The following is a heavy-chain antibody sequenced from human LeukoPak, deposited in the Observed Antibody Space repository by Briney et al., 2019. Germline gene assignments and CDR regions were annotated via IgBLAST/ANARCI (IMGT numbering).Heavy chain of an antibody. V-gene: IGHV1-18*01. Sequence: ASVKVSCKASGYTFTSYGITWVRQAPGQGLEWMGWISADSGNTRYAQSLQGRVTMTTDTSTSTAYMELSSLRSEDTAVYYCAAVKGQQLRYFDYWGQGTLVTVSS. CDR1: GYTFTSYG. CDR2: ISADSGNT. D-gene: IGHD1-1*01. J-gene: IGHJ4*02. CDR3: AAVKGQQLRYFDY.